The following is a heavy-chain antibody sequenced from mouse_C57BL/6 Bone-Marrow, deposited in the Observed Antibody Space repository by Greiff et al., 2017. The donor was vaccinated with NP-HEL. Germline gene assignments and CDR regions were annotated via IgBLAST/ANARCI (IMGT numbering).Heavy chain of an antibody. D-gene: IGHD1-1*01. CDR2: IWRGGST. Sequence: VQLQQSGPGLVQPSQSLSITCTVSGFSLTSYGVHWVRQSPGKGLEWLGVIWRGGSTDYNAAFMSRLSITKDNSKSQVFFTMNSLQADDAAIYYCARASPYCSSFAYWGQGTLVTVSA. J-gene: IGHJ3*01. CDR1: GFSLTSYG. CDR3: ARASPYCSSFAY. V-gene: IGHV2-5*01.